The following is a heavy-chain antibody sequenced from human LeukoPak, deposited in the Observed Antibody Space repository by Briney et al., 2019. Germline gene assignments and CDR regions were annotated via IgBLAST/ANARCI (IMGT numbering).Heavy chain of an antibody. V-gene: IGHV4-34*01. Sequence: SETLSLTCAVYGGSFSGYYWSWIRQPPGKGLEWIGEINHSGSTNYNPSLKSRVTISVDTSKNQFSLKLSSVTAADTAVYYCARLTYYDILTGSAYYYYGMDVWGQGTTVTVSS. CDR1: GGSFSGYY. CDR3: ARLTYYDILTGSAYYYYGMDV. D-gene: IGHD3-9*01. CDR2: INHSGST. J-gene: IGHJ6*02.